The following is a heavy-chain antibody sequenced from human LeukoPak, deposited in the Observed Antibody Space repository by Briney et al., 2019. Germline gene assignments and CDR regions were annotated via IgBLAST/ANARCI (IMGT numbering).Heavy chain of an antibody. D-gene: IGHD6-13*01. CDR3: AKDLVAAAGNNWFDP. CDR2: IRYDGSNK. J-gene: IGHJ5*02. Sequence: PGGSLRLSCAASGFNFSSYGMHWVRQAPGKGLEWVAFIRYDGSNKYYADSVKGRFTISRDNSKNTLYLQMNSLRAEDTAVYYCAKDLVAAAGNNWFDPWCQGTLVTVSS. V-gene: IGHV3-30*02. CDR1: GFNFSSYG.